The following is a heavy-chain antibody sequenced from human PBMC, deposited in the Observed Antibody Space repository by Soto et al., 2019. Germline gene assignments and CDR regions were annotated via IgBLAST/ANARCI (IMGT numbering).Heavy chain of an antibody. D-gene: IGHD6-19*01. Sequence: EVPLLESGGGLVQPGGSLRLSCAASGFTFSTYAMTWVRQAPGKGLEWVSTITDTGGSTYYADSVKGRFTISRDNSKNTLYLQMDSLRVEDTAVYYCAKYRSGWYEDYWGQGTLVTVSS. CDR2: ITDTGGST. J-gene: IGHJ4*02. V-gene: IGHV3-23*01. CDR1: GFTFSTYA. CDR3: AKYRSGWYEDY.